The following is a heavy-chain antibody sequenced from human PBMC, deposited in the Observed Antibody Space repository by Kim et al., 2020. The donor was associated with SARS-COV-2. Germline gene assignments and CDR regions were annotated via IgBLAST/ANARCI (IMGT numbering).Heavy chain of an antibody. D-gene: IGHD3-3*01. Sequence: SRVTISVDTSKTQFSLKLSSVTAADTAVYYCARGLRLRFLEWLLPDAFDIWGQGTMVTVSS. J-gene: IGHJ3*02. V-gene: IGHV4-34*01. CDR3: ARGLRLRFLEWLLPDAFDI.